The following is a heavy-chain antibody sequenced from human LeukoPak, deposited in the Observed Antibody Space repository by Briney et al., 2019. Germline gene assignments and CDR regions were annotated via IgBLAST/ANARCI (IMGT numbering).Heavy chain of an antibody. CDR3: ARDLPPNYDFWSGYYFQDGYYYYGMDV. CDR1: GYTFTSYG. D-gene: IGHD3-3*01. V-gene: IGHV1-18*01. Sequence: ASVKVSCKASGYTFTSYGISWVRQAPGQGLEWMGWISAYNGNTNYAQKLQGRVTMTRDTSTSTVYMELSSLRSEDTAVYYCARDLPPNYDFWSGYYFQDGYYYYGMDVWGQGTTVTVSS. J-gene: IGHJ6*02. CDR2: ISAYNGNT.